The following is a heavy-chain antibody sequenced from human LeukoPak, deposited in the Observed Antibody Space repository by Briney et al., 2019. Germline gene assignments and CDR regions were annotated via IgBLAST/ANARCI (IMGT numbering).Heavy chain of an antibody. D-gene: IGHD3-22*01. CDR3: ARGSQFYYDSSGSSPYNWFDP. J-gene: IGHJ5*02. CDR2: IYYSGST. Sequence: SETLSLTCTVSGGSISNYYWSWIRQPPGKGLEWIGYIYYSGSTNYNPSLTSRVTISVDTSKKQFSLKLSTVTAADTAVYYCARGSQFYYDSSGSSPYNWFDPWGQGTLVTVSS. V-gene: IGHV4-59*01. CDR1: GGSISNYY.